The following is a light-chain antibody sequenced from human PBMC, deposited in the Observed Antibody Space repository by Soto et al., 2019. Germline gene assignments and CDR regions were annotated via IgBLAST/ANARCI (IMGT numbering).Light chain of an antibody. J-gene: IGLJ1*01. CDR3: GSDRSTTAV. V-gene: IGLV2-14*01. Sequence: QSVLTQPASVSGSPGQSITISCTGTNSDVGDYNYVSWYQQHPGKAPKLMIYDVTNRPSGASNRFSGSKSGNAASLTIAGLQAEDEADYYCGSDRSTTAVFGTGTKVTVL. CDR2: DVT. CDR1: NSDVGDYNY.